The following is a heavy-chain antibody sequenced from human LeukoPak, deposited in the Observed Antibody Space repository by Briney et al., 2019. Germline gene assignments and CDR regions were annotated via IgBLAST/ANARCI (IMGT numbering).Heavy chain of an antibody. D-gene: IGHD3-16*02. Sequence: GRSLRLSCAASGFTFSSYWMSWVRQAPGKGLEWVSAISGSGGSTYYADSVKGRFTISRDNSKNTLYLQMGSLRAEDMAVYYCARGQGGVIVISHYFDYWGQGTLVTVSS. CDR1: GFTFSSYW. V-gene: IGHV3-23*01. CDR3: ARGQGGVIVISHYFDY. J-gene: IGHJ4*02. CDR2: ISGSGGST.